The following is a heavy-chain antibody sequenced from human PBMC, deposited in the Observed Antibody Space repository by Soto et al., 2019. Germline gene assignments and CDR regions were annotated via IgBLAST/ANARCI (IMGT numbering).Heavy chain of an antibody. Sequence: ASVKVSCKASSYTFTSYGISWVRQAPGQGLEWMGWISAYNGNTNFAQKLQGRVTMTTDTSTSTAYMELRSLRSDDTAVYYCARDSRGITIFGVVPRPFDYWGQGTLVTVS. D-gene: IGHD3-3*01. CDR3: ARDSRGITIFGVVPRPFDY. V-gene: IGHV1-18*01. CDR1: SYTFTSYG. J-gene: IGHJ4*02. CDR2: ISAYNGNT.